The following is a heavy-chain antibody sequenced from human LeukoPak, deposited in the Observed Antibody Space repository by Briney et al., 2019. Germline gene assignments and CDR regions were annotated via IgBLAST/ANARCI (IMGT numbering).Heavy chain of an antibody. CDR3: ARDIVGATK. J-gene: IGHJ4*02. Sequence: SETLSLTCAVYGGSFSGYYWSWIRQPPGKGLEWIGSIYYSGSTYYNPSLKSRVTISVDTSKNQFSLKLSSVTAADTAVYYCARDIVGATKWGQGTLVTVSS. CDR1: GGSFSGYY. CDR2: IYYSGST. V-gene: IGHV4-34*01. D-gene: IGHD1-26*01.